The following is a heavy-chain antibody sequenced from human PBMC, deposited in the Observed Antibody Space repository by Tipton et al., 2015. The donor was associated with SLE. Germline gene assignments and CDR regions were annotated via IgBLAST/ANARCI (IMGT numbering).Heavy chain of an antibody. CDR1: GGSIRSHC. CDR3: ARGWYSRNWEWWFDP. V-gene: IGHV4-59*11. Sequence: TLSLTCTVSGGSIRSHCWSWIRQPPGKGLEWIGYMYHSGSTKYNPSLKSRVTISLDTSKNQVSLKLTSVTAADTAVYYCARGWYSRNWEWWFDPWGQGTLVTVSS. CDR2: MYHSGST. D-gene: IGHD6-13*01. J-gene: IGHJ5*02.